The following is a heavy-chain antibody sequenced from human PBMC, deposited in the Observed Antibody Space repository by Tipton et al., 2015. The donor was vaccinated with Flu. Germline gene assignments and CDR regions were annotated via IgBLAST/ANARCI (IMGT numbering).Heavy chain of an antibody. CDR3: ATVRTDTSNWAIFHF. V-gene: IGHV1-69*18. CDR1: GDSFSMYT. Sequence: QLVQSGAEVKKPGSSVKVSCKASGDSFSMYTISWVRQAPGQGLELMGRVIPILGTTDYAQIFQGRLTITADEATSTAYMELSSLRSDDSAMYYCATVRTDTSNWAIFHFWGQGTQVTVSS. CDR2: VIPILGTT. J-gene: IGHJ4*02. D-gene: IGHD1-1*01.